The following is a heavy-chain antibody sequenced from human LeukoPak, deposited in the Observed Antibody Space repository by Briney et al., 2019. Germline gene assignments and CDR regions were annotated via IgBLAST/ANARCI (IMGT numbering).Heavy chain of an antibody. CDR2: INPSGGST. V-gene: IGHV1-46*01. CDR1: GYTFTSYY. J-gene: IGHJ3*02. CDR3: ARDGGQWLVRSAFDI. D-gene: IGHD6-19*01. Sequence: ASVKVSCKASGYTFTSYYMHWVRQAPGQGLEWMEIINPSGGSTSYAQKFQGRVTMTRDTSTSTVYMELSSLRSEDTAVYYCARDGGQWLVRSAFDIWGQGTMVTVSS.